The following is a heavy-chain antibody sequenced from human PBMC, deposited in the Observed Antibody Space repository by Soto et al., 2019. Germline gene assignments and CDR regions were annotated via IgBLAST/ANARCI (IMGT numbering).Heavy chain of an antibody. CDR3: ARVTYYGSEPLYYYYYYMDV. V-gene: IGHV4-59*01. D-gene: IGHD3-10*01. Sequence: PSETLSLTCTVSGGSISSYYWSWIRQPPGKGLEWIGYIYYSGSTNYNPSLKSRVTISVDTSKNQFSLKLSSVTAADTAVYYCARVTYYGSEPLYYYYYYMDVWGKGTTVTVSS. CDR1: GGSISSYY. J-gene: IGHJ6*03. CDR2: IYYSGST.